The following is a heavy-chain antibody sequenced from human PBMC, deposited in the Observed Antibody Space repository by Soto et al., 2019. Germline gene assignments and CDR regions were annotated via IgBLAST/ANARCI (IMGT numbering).Heavy chain of an antibody. CDR2: MDPNTANT. Sequence: SVKVSCQASGSTFISYDINWVLQAPGQGLERIGWMDPNTANTGFAKKFQGRVTMTRDIPASTAYVELSGLRSEDTAVYYCARWGQNAAAGPKFDYWGQGTLVTVSS. J-gene: IGHJ4*02. CDR3: ARWGQNAAAGPKFDY. CDR1: GSTFISYD. V-gene: IGHV1-8*02. D-gene: IGHD2-15*01.